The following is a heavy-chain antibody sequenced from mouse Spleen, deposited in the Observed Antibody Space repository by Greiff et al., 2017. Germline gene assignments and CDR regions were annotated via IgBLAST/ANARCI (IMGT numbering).Heavy chain of an antibody. CDR1: GYSITSDYA. CDR3: ARIYYGNSYYFDY. Sequence: EVKLMESGPGLVKPSQSLSLTCTVTGYSITSDYAWNWIRQFPGNKLEWMGYISYSGSTSYNPSLKSRISITRDTSKNQFFLQLNSVTTEDTATYYCARIYYGNSYYFDYWGQGTTLTVSS. V-gene: IGHV3-2*02. CDR2: ISYSGST. J-gene: IGHJ2*01. D-gene: IGHD2-1*01.